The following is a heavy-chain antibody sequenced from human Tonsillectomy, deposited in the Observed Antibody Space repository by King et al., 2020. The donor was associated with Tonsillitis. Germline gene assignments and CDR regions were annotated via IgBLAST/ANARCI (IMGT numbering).Heavy chain of an antibody. D-gene: IGHD2-15*01. CDR3: ASLPSGGPCCNDPFDI. CDR1: GGSISSSTYY. V-gene: IGHV4-39*01. Sequence: QLQESGPGLVKPSETLSLTCTVSGGSISSSTYYWGWIRQPPGKGLEWIGDIHYSGSTYYNASLKSRVTISVDTSKNQLSLRLNSVTAADTAVYYCASLPSGGPCCNDPFDIWGQGTMVTVSS. J-gene: IGHJ3*02. CDR2: IHYSGST.